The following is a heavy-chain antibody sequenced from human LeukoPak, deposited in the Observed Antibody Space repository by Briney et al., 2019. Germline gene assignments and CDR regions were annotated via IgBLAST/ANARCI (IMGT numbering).Heavy chain of an antibody. V-gene: IGHV4-59*01. D-gene: IGHD2-15*01. CDR2: IYYSGST. CDR1: GGSISSYY. CDR3: ARSGGYCSGGSCYRLYYYYGMDV. Sequence: SETLSLTCTVSGGSISSYYWSWIRQPPGQGLEWIGYIYYSGSTNYNPSLKSRVTISVDTSKNQFSLKLSSVTAADTAVYYCARSGGYCSGGSCYRLYYYYGMDVWGKGTTVTVSS. J-gene: IGHJ6*04.